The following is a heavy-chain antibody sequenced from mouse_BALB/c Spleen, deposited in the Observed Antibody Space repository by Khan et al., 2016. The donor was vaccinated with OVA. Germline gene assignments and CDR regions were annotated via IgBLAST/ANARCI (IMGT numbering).Heavy chain of an antibody. D-gene: IGHD1-1*01. V-gene: IGHV3-2*02. J-gene: IGHJ2*01. CDR3: ARGNYYGDYFDY. CDR2: ISYSGVT. CDR1: GYSFTSCYA. Sequence: EVELVESGPGLVKPSQSLSLTCTVTGYSFTSCYAWNWIRQFPGNKLEWMGYISYSGVTSYTPSLKSRISITRDTSKNQFFLQLNSVTTEDAATYYCARGNYYGDYFDYWGQGTTLTVSA.